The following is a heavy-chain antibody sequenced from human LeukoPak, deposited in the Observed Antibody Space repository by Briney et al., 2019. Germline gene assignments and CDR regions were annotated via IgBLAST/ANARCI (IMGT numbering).Heavy chain of an antibody. J-gene: IGHJ4*02. D-gene: IGHD3-10*01. CDR3: ARRGARGARPGYFDF. V-gene: IGHV4-4*09. Sequence: PSETLSLTCTVSGDSISNYYWTWIRQPPGKGLEWIGSASASGSGNYNPSLKSRVTMSADTSKNQFSLRLSSVTAADTAVYYCARRGARGARPGYFDFWGQGTLVTVSS. CDR1: GDSISNYY. CDR2: ASASGSG.